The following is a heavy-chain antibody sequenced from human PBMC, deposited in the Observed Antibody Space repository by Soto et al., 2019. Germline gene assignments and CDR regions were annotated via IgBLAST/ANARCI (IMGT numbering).Heavy chain of an antibody. CDR2: FDPEDGET. D-gene: IGHD4-17*01. J-gene: IGHJ6*02. CDR1: GYTLTELS. CDR3: ATQTTVTTLYYYYYGMDV. V-gene: IGHV1-24*01. Sequence: ASVKVSCKVSGYTLTELSMHWVRQAPGKGIEWMGGFDPEDGETIYAQKFQGRVTMTEDTSTDTAYMELSSLRSEDTAVYYCATQTTVTTLYYYYYGMDVWGQGTTVTVSS.